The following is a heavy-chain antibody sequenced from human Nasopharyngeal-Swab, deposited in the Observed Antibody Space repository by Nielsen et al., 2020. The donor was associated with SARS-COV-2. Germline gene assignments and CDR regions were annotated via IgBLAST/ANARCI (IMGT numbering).Heavy chain of an antibody. V-gene: IGHV3-23*01. CDR2: ISGSGDNT. J-gene: IGHJ4*02. Sequence: GESLKISCAGSAFTFSHYAMSWVRQAPGKGLEWVSAISGSGDNTYYADSVKGRFTISRDNPKNTLYLQMNRLRAEDTAVYYCAKPHLRYYDWLLFDYWGQGTLVTVSS. CDR1: AFTFSHYA. D-gene: IGHD3-9*01. CDR3: AKPHLRYYDWLLFDY.